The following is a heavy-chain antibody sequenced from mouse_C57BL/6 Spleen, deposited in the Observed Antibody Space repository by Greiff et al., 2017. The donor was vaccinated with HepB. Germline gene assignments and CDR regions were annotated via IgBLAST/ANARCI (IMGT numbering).Heavy chain of an antibody. CDR1: GYTFTTYP. CDR2: FHPYNDDT. J-gene: IGHJ4*01. V-gene: IGHV1-47*01. CDR3: ARSYSNYVRAMDY. D-gene: IGHD2-5*01. Sequence: QVHVNQSGAELVKPGASVKMSCKASGYTFTTYPIEWMKQNHGKSLEWIGNFHPYNDDTKYNEKFKGKATLTVEKSSRTVYLEIRRLTSDDSAVYYCARSYSNYVRAMDYWGQGTSVTVSS.